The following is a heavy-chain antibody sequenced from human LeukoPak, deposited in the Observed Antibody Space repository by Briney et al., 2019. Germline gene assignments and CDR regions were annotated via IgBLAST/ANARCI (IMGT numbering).Heavy chain of an antibody. CDR3: AKGSLKFHY. CDR2: ISDSGGST. Sequence: GGSLRLSCAASGFIFSNYAMSWVRQAPGKGLEWVSGISDSGGSTYYADSVQGRFTISRGNSKNTLFLQMNSLRADDTAVYYCAKGSLKFHYWGQGTLVTVSS. V-gene: IGHV3-23*01. CDR1: GFIFSNYA. D-gene: IGHD3-9*01. J-gene: IGHJ4*02.